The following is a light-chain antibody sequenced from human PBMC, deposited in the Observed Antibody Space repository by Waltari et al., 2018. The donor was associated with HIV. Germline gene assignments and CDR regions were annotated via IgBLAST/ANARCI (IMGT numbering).Light chain of an antibody. V-gene: IGKV4-1*01. CDR3: QQYYSTPPT. J-gene: IGKJ1*01. CDR2: WAS. CDR1: QIIFSSSRNANY. Sequence: DIVMTQSPHSLALSLGERAPLTCKSSQIIFSSSRNANYLAWYQQKPGQSPKLLIYWASSRASGVPDRFSGSGSRTDFTLSISSLQSEDVAVYFCQQYYSTPPTFGQGTRVEIK.